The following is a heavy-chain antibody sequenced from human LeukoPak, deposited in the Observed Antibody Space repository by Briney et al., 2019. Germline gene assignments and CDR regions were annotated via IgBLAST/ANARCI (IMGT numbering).Heavy chain of an antibody. Sequence: ASVKVSCKASGYTFTGYYMHWVRQAPGQGLEWMGWINPNSGGTNYAQKFQGRVTMTRDTSISTAYMELSRLRSDDTAVYYCARSRDLVVGATTDAFDIWGQGTMVTVSS. CDR2: INPNSGGT. CDR1: GYTFTGYY. D-gene: IGHD1-26*01. V-gene: IGHV1-2*02. CDR3: ARSRDLVVGATTDAFDI. J-gene: IGHJ3*02.